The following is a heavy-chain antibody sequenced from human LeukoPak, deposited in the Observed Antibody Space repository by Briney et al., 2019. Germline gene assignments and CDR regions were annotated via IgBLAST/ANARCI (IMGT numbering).Heavy chain of an antibody. D-gene: IGHD3-22*01. V-gene: IGHV4-30-2*01. CDR2: IYHSGST. CDR3: ARDLNYDSSGLDP. Sequence: PSETLSLTCTVSGGSISSGGYYWSWIRQPPGKGLEWIGYIYHSGSTYYNPSLRSRVTISVDRSKNQFSLKLSSVTAADTAVYYCARDLNYDSSGLDPWGQGTLVTVSS. CDR1: GGSISSGGYY. J-gene: IGHJ5*02.